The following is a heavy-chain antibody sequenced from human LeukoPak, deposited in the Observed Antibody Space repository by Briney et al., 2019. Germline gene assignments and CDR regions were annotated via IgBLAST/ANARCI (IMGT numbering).Heavy chain of an antibody. D-gene: IGHD6-6*01. J-gene: IGHJ5*02. CDR3: ARAEYSSSWFDP. CDR2: IYHSGST. CDR1: GGSISSGGYY. Sequence: SQTLSLTCTVSGGSISSGGYYWSWIRQPPGKGLEWIGYIYHSGSTYYNPSLKSRVTISVDRSKNQFSLKLSSVTAADTAVYYCARAEYSSSWFDPWGQGTLVTVSS. V-gene: IGHV4-30-2*01.